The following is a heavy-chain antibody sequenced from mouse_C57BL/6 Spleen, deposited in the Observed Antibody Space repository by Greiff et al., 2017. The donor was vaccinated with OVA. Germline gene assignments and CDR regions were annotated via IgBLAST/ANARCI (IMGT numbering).Heavy chain of an antibody. Sequence: VNLVESGPGLVQPSQSLSITCTVSGFSLTSYGVHWVRQSPGKGLEWLGVIWSGGSTDYNAAFISRLSISQDNSKSQVFFKMNCLQAYDTAIYSCSRNPGTNAMDYWGQGTSVTVSS. CDR1: GFSLTSYG. V-gene: IGHV2-2*01. D-gene: IGHD4-1*01. CDR3: SRNPGTNAMDY. J-gene: IGHJ4*01. CDR2: IWSGGST.